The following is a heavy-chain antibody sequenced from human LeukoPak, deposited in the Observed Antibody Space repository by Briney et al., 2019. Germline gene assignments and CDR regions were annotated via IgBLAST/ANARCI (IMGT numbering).Heavy chain of an antibody. J-gene: IGHJ5*02. CDR1: GDSISSYY. V-gene: IGHV4-4*07. CDR2: IYTSGTT. Sequence: SETLSLTCTVSGDSISSYYWSWIRQPAGKGLEWIGRIYTSGTTNHNPSLKSRVTMSLDTSKNQFSLRLSSVTATDSAVYYCARDSQYGSTTRRWFDPWGQGTLVTVSS. CDR3: ARDSQYGSTTRRWFDP. D-gene: IGHD6-13*01.